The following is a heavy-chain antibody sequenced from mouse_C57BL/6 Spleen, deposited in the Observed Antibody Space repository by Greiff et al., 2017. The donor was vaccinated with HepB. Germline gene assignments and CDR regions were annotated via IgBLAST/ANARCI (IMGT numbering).Heavy chain of an antibody. V-gene: IGHV1-80*01. CDR3: ARSYYSNLYAMDY. CDR2: IYPGDGDT. J-gene: IGHJ4*01. Sequence: VQLQQSGAELVKPGASVKISCKASGYAFSSYWINWVKQRPGKGLEWIGQIYPGDGDTNYNGKFKGKATLTADKSSSTAYMQLSSLTSEDSAVYFCARSYYSNLYAMDYWGQGTSVTVSS. CDR1: GYAFSSYW. D-gene: IGHD2-5*01.